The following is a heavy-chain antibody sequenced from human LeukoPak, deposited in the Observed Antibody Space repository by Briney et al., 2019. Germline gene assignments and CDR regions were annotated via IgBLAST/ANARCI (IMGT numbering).Heavy chain of an antibody. CDR1: GFTFSRHG. CDR2: LWYDGSDK. D-gene: IGHD2-15*01. CDR3: TADGCGGTCYFDH. Sequence: GGSLRLSCAESGFTFSRHGMQWGRQGPGKGVEWVVLLWYDGSDKYYADSVRARFTITRDNAKNMLYLQMNSLGVEDTAVYYCTADGCGGTCYFDHWGQAALVTVSS. V-gene: IGHV3-33*01. J-gene: IGHJ4*02.